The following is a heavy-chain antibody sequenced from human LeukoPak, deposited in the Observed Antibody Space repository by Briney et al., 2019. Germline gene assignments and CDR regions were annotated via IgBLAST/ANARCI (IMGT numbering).Heavy chain of an antibody. V-gene: IGHV1-18*01. CDR1: RYTFSSYG. CDR3: ARAPKGIVAPAGGHWFDP. Sequence: GSVKVSCKPSRYTFSSYGISSVRDGPQQGLECMLWIIANNGNTNFAQTLQGRVTMTTDTSTRTAYMELRSMRSEATAMYYCARAPKGIVAPAGGHWFDPWGQGTPVTVSS. J-gene: IGHJ5*02. D-gene: IGHD6-13*01. CDR2: IIANNGNT.